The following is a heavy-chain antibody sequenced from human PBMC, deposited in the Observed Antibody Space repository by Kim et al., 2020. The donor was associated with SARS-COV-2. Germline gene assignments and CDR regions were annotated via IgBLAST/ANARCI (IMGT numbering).Heavy chain of an antibody. Sequence: SETLSLTCTVSGGSISSGGYYWSWIRQHPGKGLEWIGYIYYSGSTYYNPSLKSRVTISVDTSKNQFSLKLSSVTAADTAVYYCARHPSRTSCYGRPCGYYYGMDVWGQGATVTVSS. V-gene: IGHV4-31*03. CDR1: GGSISSGGYY. CDR3: ARHPSRTSCYGRPCGYYYGMDV. D-gene: IGHD2-2*01. CDR2: IYYSGST. J-gene: IGHJ6*02.